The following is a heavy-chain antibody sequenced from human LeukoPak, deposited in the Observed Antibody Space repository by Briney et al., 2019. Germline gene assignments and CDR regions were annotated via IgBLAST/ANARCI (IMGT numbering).Heavy chain of an antibody. D-gene: IGHD3-22*01. CDR3: AKKVGGYYAFDP. CDR2: ISGSGVST. CDR1: GFTFSSYA. V-gene: IGHV3-23*01. Sequence: PGGSLRLSCAASGFTFSSYAMSWVRQAPGKGLEWVSAISGSGVSTYYADSVKGRFTISKDNSKNTLYLQMNSLRAEDTAKYYCAKKVGGYYAFDPWGQGTLVTVSS. J-gene: IGHJ5*02.